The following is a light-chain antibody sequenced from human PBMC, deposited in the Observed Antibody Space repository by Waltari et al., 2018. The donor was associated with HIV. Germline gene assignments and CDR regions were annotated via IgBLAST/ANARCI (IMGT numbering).Light chain of an antibody. J-gene: IGKJ3*01. V-gene: IGKV4-1*01. CDR3: QQYYDAPT. Sequence: DIVMTQAPDSLTVSLGERATINCRSSQSLFYSPTNTNYLAWYQQKPGQPPRLLIHWASVRESGIPDRFSGSGSGTDFTLTISSLQAEDVAVYFCQQYYDAPTFGPGTKLDLK. CDR2: WAS. CDR1: QSLFYSPTNTNY.